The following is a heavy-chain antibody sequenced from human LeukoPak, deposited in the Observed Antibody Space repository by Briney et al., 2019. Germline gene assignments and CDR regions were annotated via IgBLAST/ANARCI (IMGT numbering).Heavy chain of an antibody. V-gene: IGHV1-2*02. CDR2: ISCKSGGT. CDR3: ARDYFDVAFGP. Sequence: ASVKVSCKASGYPFSDSYLHWVRQAPGQGLEWMGWISCKSGGTSYAQKFQGRVTMTRDTSITTAYMELSRLTSDDTAIYYCARDYFDVAFGPWGQGTLVTVSA. J-gene: IGHJ5*02. D-gene: IGHD2/OR15-2a*01. CDR1: GYPFSDSY.